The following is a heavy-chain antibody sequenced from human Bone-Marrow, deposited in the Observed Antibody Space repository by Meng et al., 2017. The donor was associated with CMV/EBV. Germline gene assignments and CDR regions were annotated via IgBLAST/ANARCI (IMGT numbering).Heavy chain of an antibody. J-gene: IGHJ4*02. V-gene: IGHV4-4*02. CDR2: IYHSGST. D-gene: IGHD2-2*01. CDR1: GGSISSSNW. Sequence: SCAVSGGSISSSNWWSWVRQPPGKGLEWIGEIYHSGSTNYNPSLKSRVTISVDKSKNQFSLKLSSVTAADTAVYYCARRRGYCSSTSCPATFDYWGQGTLVTVSS. CDR3: ARRRGYCSSTSCPATFDY.